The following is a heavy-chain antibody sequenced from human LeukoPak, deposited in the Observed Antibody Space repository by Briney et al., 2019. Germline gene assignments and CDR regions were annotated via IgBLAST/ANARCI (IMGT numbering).Heavy chain of an antibody. Sequence: PSETLTLTCTVSGVSITSYYWSWIRQPPGKGLEWIGRIYASGSTNHNPSLKSRVTMFVDMSKNQFSLRLSSVTAADTAVYYCARHRAYSSSSPFDYWGQGTLVTVSS. CDR3: ARHRAYSSSSPFDY. J-gene: IGHJ4*02. D-gene: IGHD6-6*01. V-gene: IGHV4-4*07. CDR2: IYASGST. CDR1: GVSITSYY.